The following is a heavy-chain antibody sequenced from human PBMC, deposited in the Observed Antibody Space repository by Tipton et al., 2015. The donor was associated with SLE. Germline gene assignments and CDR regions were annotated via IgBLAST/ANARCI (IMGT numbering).Heavy chain of an antibody. V-gene: IGHV3-48*03. J-gene: IGHJ4*02. D-gene: IGHD1-26*01. Sequence: SLRLSCAASGFTFSSYEMNWVRQAPGKGLEWVSYISGSGSAIYYADSVKGRFTISRDNAKNSVFLQMSSLSAEDTAVYYCATDVGGSTSHRRDFWGQGTLVTVSS. CDR2: ISGSGSAI. CDR3: ATDVGGSTSHRRDF. CDR1: GFTFSSYE.